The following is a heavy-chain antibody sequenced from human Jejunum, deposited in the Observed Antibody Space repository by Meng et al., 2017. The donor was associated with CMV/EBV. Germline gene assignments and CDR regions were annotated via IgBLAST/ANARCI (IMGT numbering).Heavy chain of an antibody. CDR3: AGDTFDRRNGMDV. D-gene: IGHD3-10*01. V-gene: IGHV4-61*03. CDR1: RASVSSGTCC. J-gene: IGHJ6*02. CDR2: IHYDAST. Sequence: SRASVSSGTCCCTSLRQPPGKGLDWIGYIHYDASTKSTPSLKSRVSISVDTSKNHFSLTLNSVTAADTAVYYCAGDTFDRRNGMDVWGQGTSVTVSS.